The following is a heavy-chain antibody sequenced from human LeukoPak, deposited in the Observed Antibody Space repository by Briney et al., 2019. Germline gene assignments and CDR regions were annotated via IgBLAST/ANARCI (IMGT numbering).Heavy chain of an antibody. D-gene: IGHD3-10*01. Sequence: SETLSLTCTVSGGSISSYYWSWIRQPPGKGLEWIGYIYYTGTTSYNPSLKSRVTISVGTSKSQFSLKLSSVTAADTALYYCARGGVPSFDYWGQGTLLTVSS. CDR3: ARGGVPSFDY. J-gene: IGHJ4*02. CDR1: GGSISSYY. CDR2: IYYTGTT. V-gene: IGHV4-59*01.